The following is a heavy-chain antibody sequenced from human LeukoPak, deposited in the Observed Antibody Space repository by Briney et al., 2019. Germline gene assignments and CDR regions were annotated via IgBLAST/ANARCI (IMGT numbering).Heavy chain of an antibody. Sequence: ASVKVSCKASGYTFTGYYMHWVRQAPGQGLEWMGWINPNSGGTNYAQKFQGWVTMTRDTSISTAYMELSRLRSDDTAVYYCARARRFGQSYSFDYWGQGTLVTVSS. CDR3: ARARRFGQSYSFDY. J-gene: IGHJ4*02. CDR2: INPNSGGT. D-gene: IGHD3-10*01. CDR1: GYTFTGYY. V-gene: IGHV1-2*04.